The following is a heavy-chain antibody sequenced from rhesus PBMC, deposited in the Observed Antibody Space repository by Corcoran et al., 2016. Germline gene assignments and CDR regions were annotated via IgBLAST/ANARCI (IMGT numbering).Heavy chain of an antibody. CDR2: SYGSGGRT. CDR3: ARDPNSNYVGGLDS. CDR1: GGSLRDSYY. V-gene: IGHV4-92*01. D-gene: IGHD1-26*01. J-gene: IGHJ6*01. Sequence: QVQLQESGPGLVKPSETLSVTCTVPGGSLRDSYYWNCIRRVPVKGLEWMGRSYGSGGRTSNNPSQKSRVTISKDTYKNQSSLKLTSVTAADTAVYYCARDPNSNYVGGLDSWGQGVVVTVSS.